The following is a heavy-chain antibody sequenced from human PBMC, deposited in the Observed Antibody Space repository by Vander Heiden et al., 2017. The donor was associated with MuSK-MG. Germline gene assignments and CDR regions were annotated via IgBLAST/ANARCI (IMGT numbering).Heavy chain of an antibody. D-gene: IGHD6-19*01. CDR2: MNSDGSST. CDR3: ARVEQWLVPSGNVGMGV. Sequence: EVQLVESGGGLVQPGGSLRISCAASGFTFSNYWMHWVRHAPGEGLVWVSRMNSDGSSTTYADSVKGRFTISRDNAKNTLYLQMNSLRGDDTAVYYCARVEQWLVPSGNVGMGVWGQGTTVTVSS. V-gene: IGHV3-74*01. CDR1: GFTFSNYW. J-gene: IGHJ6*02.